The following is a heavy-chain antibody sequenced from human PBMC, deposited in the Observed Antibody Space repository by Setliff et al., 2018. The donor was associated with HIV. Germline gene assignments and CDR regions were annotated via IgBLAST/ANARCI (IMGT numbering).Heavy chain of an antibody. CDR1: GGSFSDYY. CDR3: ARESPSSSWFYFDF. Sequence: LSLTCAVYGGSFSDYYWTWIRQSPGKGLEWIGEINHRGSTNYNPSLKSRVTVSVDTSKNQFSLKLGSVTAADTAVYYCARESPSSSWFYFDFCGQGTLVTVSS. CDR2: INHRGST. J-gene: IGHJ4*02. D-gene: IGHD6-13*01. V-gene: IGHV4-34*01.